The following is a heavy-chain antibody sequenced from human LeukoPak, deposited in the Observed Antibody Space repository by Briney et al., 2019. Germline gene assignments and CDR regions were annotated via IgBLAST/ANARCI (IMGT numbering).Heavy chain of an antibody. V-gene: IGHV5-10-1*01. D-gene: IGHD5-12*01. J-gene: IGHJ4*02. CDR2: IDPSDSYT. CDR1: GYTFTNHW. Sequence: GESLKISCKGSGYTFTNHWISWVRQMPGKGLEWMGKIDPSDSYTNYSPSFQGHVTISADKSISTAYLQWSSLKASDTAMCYCARAPDSDSGYDYFDYWGQGTLVTVSS. CDR3: ARAPDSDSGYDYFDY.